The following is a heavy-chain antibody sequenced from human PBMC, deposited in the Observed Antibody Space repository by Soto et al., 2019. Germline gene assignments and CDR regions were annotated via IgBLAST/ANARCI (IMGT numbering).Heavy chain of an antibody. Sequence: ASVKVSFKASGYTFTRYGISWVRQAPGQGLEWMGWISAYNGNTNYAQKLQGRVTMTTDTSTSTAYVELRSLRSDDTAAYYCARDGRIVVVPAGRDYYYYGMDVWGQGTTVTVSS. V-gene: IGHV1-18*04. CDR2: ISAYNGNT. CDR3: ARDGRIVVVPAGRDYYYYGMDV. CDR1: GYTFTRYG. D-gene: IGHD2-2*01. J-gene: IGHJ6*02.